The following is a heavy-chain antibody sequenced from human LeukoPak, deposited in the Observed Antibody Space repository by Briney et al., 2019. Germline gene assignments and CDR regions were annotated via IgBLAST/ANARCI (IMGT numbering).Heavy chain of an antibody. CDR3: ARQGSVLKPYDF. V-gene: IGHV4-59*08. Sequence: SETLSLTCTVSGGSINAYYWNWIRQPPGKGLEWIGYIYYTGRTNINYNPSLESRVTMSIDTSRNQFSLNLTSVTAADTAIYYCARQGSVLKPYDFWGQGALVTVSS. D-gene: IGHD3-16*01. J-gene: IGHJ4*02. CDR2: IYYTGRTNI. CDR1: GGSINAYY.